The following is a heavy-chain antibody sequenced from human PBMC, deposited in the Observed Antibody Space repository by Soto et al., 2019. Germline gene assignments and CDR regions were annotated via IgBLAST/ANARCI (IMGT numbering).Heavy chain of an antibody. V-gene: IGHV3-21*01. Sequence: GGSLRLSCAASGFTFSSYSMDWVRQAPGKGLEWVSSISSSSSYIYYADSVKGRFTISRDNAKNSLYLQMNSLRAEDTAVYYCARDENTSSYGLDVWGQGAMVTVSS. D-gene: IGHD6-6*01. CDR3: ARDENTSSYGLDV. CDR2: ISSSSSYI. J-gene: IGHJ6*02. CDR1: GFTFSSYS.